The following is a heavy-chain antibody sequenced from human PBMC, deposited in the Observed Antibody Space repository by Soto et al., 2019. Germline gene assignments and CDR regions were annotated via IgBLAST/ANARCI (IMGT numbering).Heavy chain of an antibody. CDR3: ARDQGVAAAGITWFDP. D-gene: IGHD6-13*01. Sequence: SETLSLACTVSGASMNSYHWSWIRQPAGKGLEWIGHIHSSGSTNYNPSLKSRVTMSVDTSKNQFSLRLMSLTAADTAVYYCARDQGVAAAGITWFDPWGQGSLVTVSS. CDR2: IHSSGST. V-gene: IGHV4-4*07. CDR1: GASMNSYH. J-gene: IGHJ5*02.